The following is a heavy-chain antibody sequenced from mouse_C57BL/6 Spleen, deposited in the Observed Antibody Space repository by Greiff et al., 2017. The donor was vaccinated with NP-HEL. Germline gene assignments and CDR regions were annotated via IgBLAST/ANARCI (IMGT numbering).Heavy chain of an antibody. J-gene: IGHJ2*01. CDR1: GYTFTDYN. CDR2: INPNNGGT. V-gene: IGHV1-18*01. CDR3: ARGPSNYYGSSYEVFFDY. D-gene: IGHD1-1*01. Sequence: VQLQQSGPELVKPGASVKIPCKASGYTFTDYNMDWVKQSHGKSLEWIGDINPNNGGTIYNQKFKGKATLTVDKSSSTAYMALRSLTSEDTAVYYCARGPSNYYGSSYEVFFDYWGQGTTLTVSS.